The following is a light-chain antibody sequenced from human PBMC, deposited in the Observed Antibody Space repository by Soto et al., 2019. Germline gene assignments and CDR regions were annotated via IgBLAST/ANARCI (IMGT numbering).Light chain of an antibody. CDR1: SSDVGGYNY. V-gene: IGLV2-14*01. Sequence: QSALTQPASVSGSPGQSITISCTGPSSDVGGYNYVSWYQQHPGKAPKLMIYDVSNRPSGVSNRFSGSKSGNTASLTISGLQAEDEDDYYCSSYTSSSTRVFGGGTKLTVL. CDR3: SSYTSSSTRV. CDR2: DVS. J-gene: IGLJ2*01.